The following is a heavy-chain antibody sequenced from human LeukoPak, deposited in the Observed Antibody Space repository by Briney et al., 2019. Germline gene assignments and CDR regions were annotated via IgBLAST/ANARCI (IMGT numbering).Heavy chain of an antibody. CDR3: ARDRTAVPAAGSDS. CDR2: ISAYNGNT. D-gene: IGHD2-2*01. CDR1: GYTFTYYG. Sequence: ASVKVSCKASGYTFTYYGLNWVRQAPGQGLEWVGWISAYNGNTIYAQKLQDRVTMTTDASTSTAYLELRSLRSDDTAVYYCARDRTAVPAAGSDSWGQGTLVTVSS. V-gene: IGHV1-18*01. J-gene: IGHJ5*01.